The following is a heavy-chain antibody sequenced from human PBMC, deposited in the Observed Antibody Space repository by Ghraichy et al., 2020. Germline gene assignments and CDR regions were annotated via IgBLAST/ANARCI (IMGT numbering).Heavy chain of an antibody. Sequence: GGSLRLSCAASGFTFSSYAMSWVRQAPGKGLEWVSAISGSGGSTYYADSVKGRFTISRDNSKNTLYLQMNSLRAEDTAVYYCAKPLMVRGVINGYYYYDMDVWGQGTTVTVSS. V-gene: IGHV3-23*01. J-gene: IGHJ6*02. CDR2: ISGSGGST. D-gene: IGHD3-10*01. CDR1: GFTFSSYA. CDR3: AKPLMVRGVINGYYYYDMDV.